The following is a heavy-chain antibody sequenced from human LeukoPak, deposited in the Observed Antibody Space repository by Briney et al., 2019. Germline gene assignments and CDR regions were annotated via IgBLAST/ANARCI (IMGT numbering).Heavy chain of an antibody. CDR1: GVSISSSNSY. CDR2: IYYSGNT. J-gene: IGHJ4*02. V-gene: IGHV4-39*01. Sequence: SETLSLTCTVSGVSISSSNSYWGWIRQPPGKGLEWIGSIYYSGNTYYNASLKSQVSISIDTSKNQFSLRLTSVTAADTAVYYCARQTGSGLFILPGGQGTLATVSS. D-gene: IGHD3/OR15-3a*01. CDR3: ARQTGSGLFILP.